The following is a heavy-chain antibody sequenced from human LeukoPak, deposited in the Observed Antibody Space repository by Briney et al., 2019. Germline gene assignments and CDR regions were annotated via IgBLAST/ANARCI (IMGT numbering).Heavy chain of an antibody. D-gene: IGHD2-2*01. CDR3: ARDRAKGYCSSTSCFDAFDI. V-gene: IGHV4-59*01. CDR1: GGSISSYY. CDR2: ISYSGST. J-gene: IGHJ3*02. Sequence: NPSETLSLTCTVSGGSISSYYWSWIRQPPGKGLEWIGYISYSGSTSYNPSLKSRAAISQDTSKNQFSLNLSSVTAADTAVYYCARDRAKGYCSSTSCFDAFDIWGQGTMVTVSS.